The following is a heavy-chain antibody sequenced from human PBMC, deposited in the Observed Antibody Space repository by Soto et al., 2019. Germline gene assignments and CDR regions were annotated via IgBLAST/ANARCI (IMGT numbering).Heavy chain of an antibody. D-gene: IGHD3-10*01. V-gene: IGHV1-8*01. CDR1: GYTFTSYD. J-gene: IGHJ6*02. CDR2: MNPNSGNT. Sequence: AASVKVSCKASGYTFTSYDINWVRQATGQGLEWMGWMNPNSGNTGYAQRFQGRVTMTRNTSISTAYMELSSLRSEDTAVYYCAIKFGELFIPYYGMDVWGQGTTVTVS. CDR3: AIKFGELFIPYYGMDV.